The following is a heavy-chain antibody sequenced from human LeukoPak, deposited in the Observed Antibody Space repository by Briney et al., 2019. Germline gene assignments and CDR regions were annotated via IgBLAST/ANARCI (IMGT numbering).Heavy chain of an antibody. J-gene: IGHJ6*03. Sequence: ASVKVSCKASGGTFSSYAISWVRQATGQGLEWMGWMNPNSGNTGYAQKFQGRVTITRNTSISTAYMELSSLRSEDTAVYYCAIRMGYYYYYMDVWDKGTTVTVSS. V-gene: IGHV1-8*03. CDR3: AIRMGYYYYYMDV. CDR1: GGTFSSYA. CDR2: MNPNSGNT. D-gene: IGHD2-15*01.